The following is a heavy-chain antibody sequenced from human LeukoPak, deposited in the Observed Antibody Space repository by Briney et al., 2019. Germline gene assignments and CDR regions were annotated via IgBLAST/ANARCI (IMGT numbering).Heavy chain of an antibody. V-gene: IGHV3-30-3*01. D-gene: IGHD3-22*01. CDR2: ISYGGSNK. CDR3: ARDWDDSSGYCDY. CDR1: GFTFSSYA. J-gene: IGHJ4*02. Sequence: GGSLRLSCAASGFTFSSYAMHWVRQAPGKGLEWVAVISYGGSNKYYADSVKGRFTISRDNSKNTLYLQMNSLRAEDTAVYYCARDWDDSSGYCDYWGQGTLVTVSS.